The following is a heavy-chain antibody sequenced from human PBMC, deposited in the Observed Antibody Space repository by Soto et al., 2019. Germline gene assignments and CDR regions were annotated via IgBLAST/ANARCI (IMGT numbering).Heavy chain of an antibody. CDR2: INGSGGST. D-gene: IGHD3-22*01. Sequence: EVQLLESGGGLVQPGGSLSLSCAASGFTFSSYALDWVRHAPGKGLEWVSGINGSGGSTYYTDSVNGRFTISRDNAKNTLYLQVTGGRAETTASYYSAKTGHYDSAGYCSHHYGGEGRLVTFSS. CDR3: AKTGHYDSAGYCSHHY. J-gene: IGHJ4*02. CDR1: GFTFSSYA. V-gene: IGHV3-23*01.